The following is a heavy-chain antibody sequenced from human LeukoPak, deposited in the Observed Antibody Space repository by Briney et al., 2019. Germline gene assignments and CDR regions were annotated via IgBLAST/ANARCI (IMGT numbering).Heavy chain of an antibody. CDR3: ARDLTVLGIYYYDSSGPSDY. CDR1: GYTFTSYG. CDR2: ISAYNGNT. V-gene: IGHV1-18*01. D-gene: IGHD3-22*01. J-gene: IGHJ4*02. Sequence: GASMKVSCKASGYTFTSYGISWVRQAPGQGLEWMGWISAYNGNTNYAQKLQGRVTMTTDTSTSTAYMELRSLRSDDTAVYYCARDLTVLGIYYYDSSGPSDYWGQGTLVTVSS.